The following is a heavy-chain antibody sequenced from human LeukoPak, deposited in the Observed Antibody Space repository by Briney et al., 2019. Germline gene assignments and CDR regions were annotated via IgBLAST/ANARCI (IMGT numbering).Heavy chain of an antibody. CDR1: GFTFSSYS. CDR2: ISSSSSYI. D-gene: IGHD5-12*01. V-gene: IGHV3-21*01. Sequence: GGSLRLSCAASGFTFSSYSMNWVRQAPGKGLEWVSSISSSSSYIYYADSVKGRFTISRDNAKNSLYLQMNSLRAEDTAVYYCAREDKWLCYFDYRGQGTLVTVSS. J-gene: IGHJ4*02. CDR3: AREDKWLCYFDY.